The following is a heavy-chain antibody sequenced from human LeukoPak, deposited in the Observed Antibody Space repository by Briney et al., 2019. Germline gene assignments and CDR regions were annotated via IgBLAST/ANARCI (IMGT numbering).Heavy chain of an antibody. J-gene: IGHJ4*02. CDR3: ARDRSGYYSNFDY. D-gene: IGHD3-22*01. CDR1: GYTFTGYY. CDR2: INPNSGGT. V-gene: IGHV1-2*02. Sequence: ASVKVSCKASGYTFTGYYMHRVRQAPGQGLEWMGWINPNSGGTNYAQKFQGRVTMTRDTSISTAYMELSRLRSDDTAVYYCARDRSGYYSNFDYWGQGTLVTVSS.